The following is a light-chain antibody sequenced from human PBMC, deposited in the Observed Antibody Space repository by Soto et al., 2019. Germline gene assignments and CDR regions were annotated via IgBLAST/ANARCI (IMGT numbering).Light chain of an antibody. CDR1: QSISSW. V-gene: IGKV1-5*01. CDR2: DAS. Sequence: DIQMTQSPSTLSASVGDRVTITCRASQSISSWLAWYQQKPGKAPKLLIYDASSLESGVPSRFSCSGSGTEFTLTISSLQPDDFATYYCQQYNSWWTFGQGTKVEIK. J-gene: IGKJ1*01. CDR3: QQYNSWWT.